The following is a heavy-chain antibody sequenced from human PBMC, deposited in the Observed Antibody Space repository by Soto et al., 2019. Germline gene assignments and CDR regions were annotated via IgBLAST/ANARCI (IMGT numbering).Heavy chain of an antibody. J-gene: IGHJ3*02. D-gene: IGHD3-16*02. CDR3: ARDRYYDYVWGSYRYTHDAFDI. V-gene: IGHV3-33*01. Sequence: GGSLRLSCAASGFTFSSYGMHWVRQAPGKGLEWVAVIWYDGGNKYYADSVKGRFTISRDNSKNTLYLQMNSLRAEDTAVYYCARDRYYDYVWGSYRYTHDAFDIWGQGTMVTVSS. CDR1: GFTFSSYG. CDR2: IWYDGGNK.